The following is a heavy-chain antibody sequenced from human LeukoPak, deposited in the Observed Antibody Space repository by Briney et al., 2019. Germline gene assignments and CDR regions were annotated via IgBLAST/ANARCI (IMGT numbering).Heavy chain of an antibody. J-gene: IGHJ4*02. CDR1: GFTFSSYG. CDR3: AKEGGSRGYLDY. Sequence: GGSLRLSCAASGFTFSSYGMHWVRQAPGKGLEWVAVISYDGSNKYYADSVKGRFTISRDNSKNTLYLQMNSLRAEDTAVYYCAKEGGSRGYLDYWGQGTLVTVSS. V-gene: IGHV3-30*18. CDR2: ISYDGSNK. D-gene: IGHD6-13*01.